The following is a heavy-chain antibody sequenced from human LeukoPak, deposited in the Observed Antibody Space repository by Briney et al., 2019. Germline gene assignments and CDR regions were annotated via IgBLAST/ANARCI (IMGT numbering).Heavy chain of an antibody. CDR2: IIPIFGTA. J-gene: IGHJ1*01. CDR1: GGTFSSYA. D-gene: IGHD4-17*01. V-gene: IGHV1-69*13. Sequence: GASVKVSCKASGGTFSSYAISWVRQAPGQGLEWMGGIIPIFGTANYAQKFQGRVTITAEESTSTAYMELSSLRSEETAVYYCAGSTVTRLAEYFQHWGQGTLVTVSS. CDR3: AGSTVTRLAEYFQH.